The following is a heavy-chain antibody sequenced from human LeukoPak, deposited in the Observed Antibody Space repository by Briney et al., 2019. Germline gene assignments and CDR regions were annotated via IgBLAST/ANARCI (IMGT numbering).Heavy chain of an antibody. Sequence: SETLSLTCTVSGGSISSGSYYWSWIRQPAGKGLEWIGRIYTSGSTNYNPSLKSRVTISVDTSKNQFSLKLSSVTAADTAVYYCAADYGDYGFDYWGQGTLVTVSS. CDR3: AADYGDYGFDY. CDR2: IYTSGST. D-gene: IGHD4-17*01. V-gene: IGHV4-61*02. CDR1: GGSISSGSYY. J-gene: IGHJ4*02.